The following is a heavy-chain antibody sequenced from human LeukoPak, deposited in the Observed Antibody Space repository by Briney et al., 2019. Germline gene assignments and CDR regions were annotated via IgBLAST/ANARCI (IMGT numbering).Heavy chain of an antibody. CDR1: GFTFSSYS. J-gene: IGHJ4*02. Sequence: GGSLRLSCAASGFTFSSYSMNWVRQAPGKGLEWVSSISSSSSYIYYADSVKGRFTISRDTAKNSLYLQMNSLRADDTAVYYCARDRGCYGSGSSEYYFVYWGQGTLVTVSS. V-gene: IGHV3-21*01. D-gene: IGHD3-10*01. CDR2: ISSSSSYI. CDR3: ARDRGCYGSGSSEYYFVY.